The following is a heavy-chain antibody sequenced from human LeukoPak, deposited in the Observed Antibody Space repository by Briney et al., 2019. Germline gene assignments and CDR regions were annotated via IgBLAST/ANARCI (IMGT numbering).Heavy chain of an antibody. D-gene: IGHD1-1*01. CDR3: ARGGAMGTYYYHMDV. CDR1: GVSISSYD. CDR2: VYYSGST. J-gene: IGHJ6*03. Sequence: SGTLCLTCTASGVSISSYDLSWIRQAPGKGLEWVGYVYYSGSTNYHPSLKSRVTISIDTYKNQYSLKLSSVTAADTAVYYCARGGAMGTYYYHMDVWGKGTTVTISS. V-gene: IGHV4-59*01.